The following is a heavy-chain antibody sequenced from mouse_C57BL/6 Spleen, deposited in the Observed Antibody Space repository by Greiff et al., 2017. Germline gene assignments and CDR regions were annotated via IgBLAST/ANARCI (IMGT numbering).Heavy chain of an antibody. J-gene: IGHJ2*01. Sequence: QVQLQQSGPELVKPGASVTISCKASGYAFSSSWMNWVKQRPGKGLEWIGRISPGDGDTNYNGKFKGKATLTADKSSSTAYMQLSSLTSEDSAVYFCARLPYFDYWGQGTTLTVSS. CDR1: GYAFSSSW. CDR3: ARLPYFDY. CDR2: ISPGDGDT. V-gene: IGHV1-82*01.